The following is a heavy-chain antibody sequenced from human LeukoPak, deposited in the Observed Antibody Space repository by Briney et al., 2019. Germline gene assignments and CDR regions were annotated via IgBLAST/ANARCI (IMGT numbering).Heavy chain of an antibody. D-gene: IGHD4-23*01. CDR3: ARVDYGGAFWDY. Sequence: PETLSLTCSVSGGSISSYYWSWIRQPPGKGLEWIGDIYYSGSTNYNPSLKGRVTISVATSKNQFALKLSSVTPADTAVYYCARVDYGGAFWDYWGQGTLVTVSS. J-gene: IGHJ4*02. CDR2: IYYSGST. V-gene: IGHV4-59*08. CDR1: GGSISSYY.